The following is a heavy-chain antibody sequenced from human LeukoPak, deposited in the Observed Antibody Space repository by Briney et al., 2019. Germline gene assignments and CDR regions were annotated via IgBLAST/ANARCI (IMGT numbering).Heavy chain of an antibody. V-gene: IGHV4-30-2*01. CDR2: IYHSGST. D-gene: IGHD5-24*01. CDR3: AREWATAGIDY. Sequence: SETLSLTCAVSGVSVGTGGYSWNWVRQPPGKGLEWIGYIYHSGSTYYNPSLKSRVTISVDRSKNQFSLKLSSVTAADTAVYYCAREWATAGIDYWGQGALVTVSS. J-gene: IGHJ4*02. CDR1: GVSVGTGGYS.